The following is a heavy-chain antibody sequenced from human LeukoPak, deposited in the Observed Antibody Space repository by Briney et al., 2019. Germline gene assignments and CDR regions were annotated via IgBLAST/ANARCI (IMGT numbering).Heavy chain of an antibody. CDR1: GFTFCDVV. D-gene: IGHD7-27*01. J-gene: IGHJ4*02. CDR2: ISYNGAST. CDR3: ARRTGGTKDY. V-gene: IGHV3-23*01. Sequence: PGGSLTLSCVASGFTFCDVVMSWVRQAPGKALEWVSAISYNGASTDYADSVKGRFAISRDNSKNTLYLQMNSLRAEDTAVYYCARRTGGTKDYWGQGTQVTVSS.